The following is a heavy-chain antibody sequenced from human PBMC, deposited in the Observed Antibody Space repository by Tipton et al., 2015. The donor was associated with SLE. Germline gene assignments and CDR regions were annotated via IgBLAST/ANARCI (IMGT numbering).Heavy chain of an antibody. V-gene: IGHV4-34*01. CDR2: INHSGST. CDR1: GGSFSGYY. Sequence: TLSLTCAVYGGSFSGYYWSWIRQPPGKGLEWIGEINHSGSTNYNPSLKSRVTISVDMSKNQFSLKLSSVTAADTAVYYCAREGEEDAFDIWGQGTMVTVSS. J-gene: IGHJ3*02. CDR3: AREGEEDAFDI.